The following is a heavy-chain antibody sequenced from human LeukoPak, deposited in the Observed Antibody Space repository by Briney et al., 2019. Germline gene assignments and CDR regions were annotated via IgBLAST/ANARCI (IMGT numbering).Heavy chain of an antibody. Sequence: EASVKVSCKASGYTFSNFGISWVRQAPGQGLEWMGWISGNNDNPNYGQKFQGRFTVTTDSSTSTTYMELRNLRSGDTAVYYCARDGTSTDDYWGQGTLVTVSS. D-gene: IGHD1-26*01. J-gene: IGHJ4*02. CDR1: GYTFSNFG. V-gene: IGHV1-18*01. CDR2: ISGNNDNP. CDR3: ARDGTSTDDY.